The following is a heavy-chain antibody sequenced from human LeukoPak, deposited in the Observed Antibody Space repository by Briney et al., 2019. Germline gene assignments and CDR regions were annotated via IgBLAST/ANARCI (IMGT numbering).Heavy chain of an antibody. D-gene: IGHD6-6*01. Sequence: GGSLRLSCAASGFIFSSYWMYWVRQAPGKGLVWVSRISSDGSSIAYTDSVRGRFTISRDNAKNTLYLQMNSLRVEDTAVYYCAREGAALDYWGQGTLVSVSS. CDR3: AREGAALDY. J-gene: IGHJ4*02. V-gene: IGHV3-74*01. CDR2: ISSDGSSI. CDR1: GFIFSSYW.